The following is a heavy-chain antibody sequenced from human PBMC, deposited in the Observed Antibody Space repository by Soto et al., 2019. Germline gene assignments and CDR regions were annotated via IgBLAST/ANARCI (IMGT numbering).Heavy chain of an antibody. CDR1: GYSFTSYG. CDR3: ARDLTIVPATHPRLENYGMDV. Sequence: GASVKVSCKASGYSFTSYGISWVRRAPGQGLEWMGWVSPYNGHTQFAQRFQGRVTMTTDTSTKTAYMELRNLRSDDTAHYYCARDLTIVPATHPRLENYGMDVWGQGTMVTVSS. J-gene: IGHJ6*02. CDR2: VSPYNGHT. D-gene: IGHD2-2*01. V-gene: IGHV1-18*01.